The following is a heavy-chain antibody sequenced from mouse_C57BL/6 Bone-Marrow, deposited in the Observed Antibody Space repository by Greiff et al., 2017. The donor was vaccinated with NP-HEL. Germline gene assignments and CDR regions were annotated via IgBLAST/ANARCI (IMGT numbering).Heavy chain of an antibody. CDR1: GFTFSDYY. V-gene: IGHV5-12*01. Sequence: EVHLVESGGGLVQPGGSLKLSCAASGFTFSDYYMYWVRQTPEKRLEWVAYISNGGGSTYYPDTVKGRFTISRDNAKNTLYLQMSRLKSEDTAMYYCARHYYGSSPYWYFDVWGTGTTVTVSS. D-gene: IGHD1-1*01. CDR2: ISNGGGST. J-gene: IGHJ1*03. CDR3: ARHYYGSSPYWYFDV.